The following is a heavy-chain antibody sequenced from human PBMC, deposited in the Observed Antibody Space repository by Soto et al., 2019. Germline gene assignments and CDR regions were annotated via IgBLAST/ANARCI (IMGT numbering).Heavy chain of an antibody. J-gene: IGHJ4*02. Sequence: ASVKVSCKASGYTFTSYGISWVRQAPGQGLEWMGWISAYNGNTNYAQKLQGRVTMTTDTSTSTAYMELRSLRSDDTAVYYCATGPYDILTGYPTIDYYWGQGTLVTVSS. CDR1: GYTFTSYG. CDR2: ISAYNGNT. CDR3: ATGPYDILTGYPTIDYY. V-gene: IGHV1-18*01. D-gene: IGHD3-9*01.